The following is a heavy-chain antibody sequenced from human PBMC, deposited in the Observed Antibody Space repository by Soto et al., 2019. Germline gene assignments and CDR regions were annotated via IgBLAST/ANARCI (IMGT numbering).Heavy chain of an antibody. Sequence: ASVKVSCKASGYIFSSFYINWVRQAPGQGLEWMGWTSGYSGNSKYAQKFQGRVTMTEDRYTDTSYMELSSLRSEDTAVYYCATGLESSGWSFDYWGQGTLVTVSS. CDR3: ATGLESSGWSFDY. CDR2: TSGYSGNS. J-gene: IGHJ4*02. D-gene: IGHD6-19*01. CDR1: GYIFSSFY. V-gene: IGHV1-18*01.